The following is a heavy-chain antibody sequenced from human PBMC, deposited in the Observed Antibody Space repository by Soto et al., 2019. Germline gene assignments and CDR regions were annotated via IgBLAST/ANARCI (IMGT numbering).Heavy chain of an antibody. CDR3: ARDLSGSGWSYY. D-gene: IGHD6-19*01. V-gene: IGHV1-69*13. CDR1: GGTFSSYA. Sequence: GASVKVSCKASGGTFSSYAISWVRQAPGQGLEWMGGIIPIFGTANYAQKFQGRVTITADESTSTAYMELSSLRPEDTAVYYCARDLSGSGWSYYWGQGTLVTVSS. J-gene: IGHJ4*02. CDR2: IIPIFGTA.